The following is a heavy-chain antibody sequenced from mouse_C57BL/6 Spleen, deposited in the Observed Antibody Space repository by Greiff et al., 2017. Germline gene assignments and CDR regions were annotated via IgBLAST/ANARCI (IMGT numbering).Heavy chain of an antibody. J-gene: IGHJ4*01. CDR3: VRQNYDSYYAMDY. CDR2: IRSKSNNYAT. D-gene: IGHD2-4*01. V-gene: IGHV10-1*01. Sequence: EVQLVESGGGLVQPKGSLKLSCAASGFSFNTYAMNWVRQAPGKGLEWVARIRSKSNNYATYYADSVKDRFTISRDDSESMLYLQMNNLKTEDTAMYYCVRQNYDSYYAMDYWGQGTSVTVSS. CDR1: GFSFNTYA.